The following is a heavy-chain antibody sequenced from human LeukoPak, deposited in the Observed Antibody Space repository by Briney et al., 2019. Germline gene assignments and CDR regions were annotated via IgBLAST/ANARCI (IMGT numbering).Heavy chain of an antibody. CDR3: ARFGSGSHYPYYYYGMDV. J-gene: IGHJ6*02. CDR2: ISSSSSYK. CDR1: GFTFSSYS. D-gene: IGHD3-10*01. V-gene: IGHV3-21*01. Sequence: PGGSLRLSCAASGFTFSSYSMNWVRQAPGKGLEWVSYISSSSSYKDHADSVKGRFTISRDNAKNSLYLQMNSLSAEDTAVYYCARFGSGSHYPYYYYGMDVWGQGTTVTVSS.